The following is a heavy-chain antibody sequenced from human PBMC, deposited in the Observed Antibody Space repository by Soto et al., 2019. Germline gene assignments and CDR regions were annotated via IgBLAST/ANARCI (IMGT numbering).Heavy chain of an antibody. CDR3: ARGASLWFGDHFDY. CDR2: INAGNGNT. D-gene: IGHD3-10*01. CDR1: GYTFTSYA. V-gene: IGHV1-3*01. Sequence: QVQLVQSGAEVEKPGASVKVSCKASGYTFTSYAMHWVRQAPGQRLEWMGWINAGNGNTKYSQKFQGRVTITRDTSASTAYMELSSLRSEDTAVYYCARGASLWFGDHFDYWGQGTLVTVSS. J-gene: IGHJ4*02.